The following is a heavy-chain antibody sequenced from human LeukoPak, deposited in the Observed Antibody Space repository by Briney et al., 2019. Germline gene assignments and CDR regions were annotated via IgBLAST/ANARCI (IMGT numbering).Heavy chain of an antibody. Sequence: GASVKVSCKASGYTFTSYDINWVRQATGQGLEWMGWMNPNSGNTGYAQKFQGRVTMTRDTSTSTVYMELSSLRSEDTAVYYCARDENGYYDSSGYSLAVWGQGTMVTVSS. CDR3: ARDENGYYDSSGYSLAV. J-gene: IGHJ3*01. D-gene: IGHD3-22*01. V-gene: IGHV1-8*01. CDR2: MNPNSGNT. CDR1: GYTFTSYD.